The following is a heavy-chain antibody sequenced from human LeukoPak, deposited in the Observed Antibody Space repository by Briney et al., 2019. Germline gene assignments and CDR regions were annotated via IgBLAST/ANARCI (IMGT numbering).Heavy chain of an antibody. Sequence: GGSLRLSCATSGFIFSGHVMNWVRQAPGKGPAWVSSITGSSDNTYYADSVKGRFTISRDNSKSTLYLQMNSLRAEDTAVYYCARDLGTYYYGMDVWGQGTTVTVSS. V-gene: IGHV3-23*01. CDR1: GFIFSGHV. CDR2: ITGSSDNT. J-gene: IGHJ6*02. D-gene: IGHD7-27*01. CDR3: ARDLGTYYYGMDV.